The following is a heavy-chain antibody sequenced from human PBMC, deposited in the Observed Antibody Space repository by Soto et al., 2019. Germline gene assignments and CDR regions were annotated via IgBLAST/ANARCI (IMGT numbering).Heavy chain of an antibody. Sequence: SVKVSCKASGGTFSSYAISWVRQAPGQGLEWMGGIIPIFGTANYAQKFQGRVTITADESTSTAYMELSSLRSEDTAVYYCANTHNYYGSGAEEVYYYYYGMDVWGQGTTVTVSS. CDR3: ANTHNYYGSGAEEVYYYYYGMDV. V-gene: IGHV1-69*13. CDR1: GGTFSSYA. J-gene: IGHJ6*02. CDR2: IIPIFGTA. D-gene: IGHD3-10*01.